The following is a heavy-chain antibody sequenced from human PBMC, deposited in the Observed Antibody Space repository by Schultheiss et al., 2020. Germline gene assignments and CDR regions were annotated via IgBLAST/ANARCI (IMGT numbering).Heavy chain of an antibody. Sequence: SVKVSCKASGGTFSSYAIGWVRQAPGQGLEWMGGIIPIFGTANYAQKFQGRVTITADESTSTAYMELSSLRSEDTAVYYCARGITGTTYYYYGMDVWGQGTTVTVSS. CDR1: GGTFSSYA. CDR3: ARGITGTTYYYYGMDV. J-gene: IGHJ6*02. CDR2: IIPIFGTA. V-gene: IGHV1-69*13. D-gene: IGHD1-7*01.